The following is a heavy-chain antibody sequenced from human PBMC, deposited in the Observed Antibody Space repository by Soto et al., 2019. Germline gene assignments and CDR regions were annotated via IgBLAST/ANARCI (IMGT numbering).Heavy chain of an antibody. Sequence: QVQLQESGPGLVKPSGTLFLTCAVSGYSISSSDWWSWVRRPPGKGLEWIGYIYYSGSTYYNPSLKSRVTISVDTSKNQFSLKLSSVTAADTAVYYCAGSAVVRGVMLPFDYWGQGTLVTVSS. D-gene: IGHD3-10*01. V-gene: IGHV4-4*02. CDR3: AGSAVVRGVMLPFDY. CDR1: GYSISSSDW. J-gene: IGHJ4*02. CDR2: IYYSGST.